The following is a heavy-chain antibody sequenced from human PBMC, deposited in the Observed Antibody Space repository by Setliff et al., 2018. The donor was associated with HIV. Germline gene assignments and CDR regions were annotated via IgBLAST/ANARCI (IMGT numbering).Heavy chain of an antibody. CDR1: GGSITSSSSY. D-gene: IGHD2-15*01. CDR3: VRDGDCGAGSCYPD. J-gene: IGHJ1*01. CDR2: IFYSGST. V-gene: IGHV4-39*07. Sequence: SETLSLTCTVSGGSITSSSSYWAWIRQPPGKGLEWIASIFYSGSTYYNPSLQSRVTISVDTSKNQFSLKLSSVTAADTAVYYCVRDGDCGAGSCYPDWGRGTLVTVSS.